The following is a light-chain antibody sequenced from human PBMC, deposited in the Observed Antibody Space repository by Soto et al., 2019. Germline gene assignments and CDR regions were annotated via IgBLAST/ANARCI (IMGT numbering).Light chain of an antibody. CDR3: QQRQYWPPIT. V-gene: IGKV3-15*01. J-gene: IGKJ5*01. CDR1: QSVSNN. Sequence: EIVMTQSPATLSVSPGETATLSCRASQSVSNNVAWYQQKPGQAPRLLILGASTRATGIPARFSGSGSGTEFTLTISSLEPEDFAVYYCQQRQYWPPITFGQGTRLEIK. CDR2: GAS.